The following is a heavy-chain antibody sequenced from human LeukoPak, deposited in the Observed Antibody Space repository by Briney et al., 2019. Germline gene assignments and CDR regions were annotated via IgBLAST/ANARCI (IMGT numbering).Heavy chain of an antibody. D-gene: IGHD3-3*01. Sequence: PSQTLSLTCTVSGGSISSGSYYWSWIRQPAGKGLEWIGRIYTSGSTNYNPSLKSRVTISVDTSKNQFSLKLSSVTAADTAVYYCWEGHGAYYDFWSGYYLASNWVDPWGQGTLVNVSS. CDR2: IYTSGST. V-gene: IGHV4-61*02. J-gene: IGHJ5*02. CDR1: GGSISSGSYY. CDR3: WEGHGAYYDFWSGYYLASNWVDP.